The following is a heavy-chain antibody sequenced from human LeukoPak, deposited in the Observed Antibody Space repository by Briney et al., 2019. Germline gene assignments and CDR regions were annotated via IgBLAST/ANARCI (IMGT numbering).Heavy chain of an antibody. CDR2: ISYDGSNK. J-gene: IGHJ4*02. CDR3: ARANYDILTGYGPHFDY. CDR1: GFTFSSYA. Sequence: GGSLRLSCAASGFTFSSYAMSWVRQAPGKGLEWVAVISYDGSNKYYADSVKGRFTISRDNSKNTLYLQMNSLRAEDTAVYYCARANYDILTGYGPHFDYWGQGTLVTVSS. D-gene: IGHD3-9*01. V-gene: IGHV3-30-3*01.